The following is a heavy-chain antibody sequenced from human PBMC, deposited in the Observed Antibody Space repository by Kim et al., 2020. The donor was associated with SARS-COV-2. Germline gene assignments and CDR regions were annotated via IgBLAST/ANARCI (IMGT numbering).Heavy chain of an antibody. CDR2: ISSSSSYI. J-gene: IGHJ3*02. CDR1: GFTFSSYS. Sequence: GGSLRLSCAASGFTFSSYSMNWVRQAPGKGLEWVSSISSSSSYIYYADSVKGRFTISRDNAKNSLYLQMNSLRAEDTAVYYCASRSTPDLWFGEGGAPRTTSDDAFDIWGQGTMVTVSS. D-gene: IGHD3-10*01. V-gene: IGHV3-21*01. CDR3: ASRSTPDLWFGEGGAPRTTSDDAFDI.